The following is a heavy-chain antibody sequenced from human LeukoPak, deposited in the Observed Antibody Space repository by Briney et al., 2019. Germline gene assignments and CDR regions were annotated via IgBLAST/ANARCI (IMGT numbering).Heavy chain of an antibody. CDR3: ARVARGKSISMVRGVIIKGPLDY. J-gene: IGHJ4*02. CDR2: ISYDGSNK. D-gene: IGHD3-10*01. Sequence: PGGSLRLSCAASGFTFSRYGMHWVRQAPGKGLEWVTAISYDGSNKYYADSVKGRFTISRDNSKNTLYLQMDSLRAEDMAVYYCARVARGKSISMVRGVIIKGPLDYWGQGTLVTVSS. CDR1: GFTFSRYG. V-gene: IGHV3-30*14.